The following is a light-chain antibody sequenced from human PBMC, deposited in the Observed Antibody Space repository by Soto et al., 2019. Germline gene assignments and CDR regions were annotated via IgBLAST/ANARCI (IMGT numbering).Light chain of an antibody. Sequence: NFMLTQPHSVSASPGKTVTISCTGSSGSIASNYVQWYQQRPGSAPTTVIYEDNQRPSGVPDRFSGSIDSSSNSASLTISGLKTEGEADYYCQSYDSSKDVVFGGGTKLTVL. CDR3: QSYDSSKDVV. CDR1: SGSIASNY. CDR2: EDN. J-gene: IGLJ2*01. V-gene: IGLV6-57*02.